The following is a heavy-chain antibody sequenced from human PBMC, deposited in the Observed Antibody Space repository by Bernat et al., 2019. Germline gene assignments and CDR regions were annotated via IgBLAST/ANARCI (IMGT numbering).Heavy chain of an antibody. D-gene: IGHD3-3*01. Sequence: QVQLVESGGGVVQPGRSLRLSCAASGFTFSSYGMHWVRQAPGKGLEWVAVIWYDGSNKYYADSVKGRFTISRDNSKNTLYLQMNSLRAEDTAVYYCARDSRYYDFRGATDYWGQGTLVTVSS. CDR2: IWYDGSNK. V-gene: IGHV3-33*01. CDR1: GFTFSSYG. J-gene: IGHJ4*02. CDR3: ARDSRYYDFRGATDY.